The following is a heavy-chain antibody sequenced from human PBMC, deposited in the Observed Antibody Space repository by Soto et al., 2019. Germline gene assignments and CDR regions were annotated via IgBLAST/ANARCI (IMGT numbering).Heavy chain of an antibody. V-gene: IGHV4-59*01. CDR2: IYYSGST. Sequence: SETLSLTCTVSGGSISSYYWSWIRQPPGKGLEWIGYIYYSGSTNYNPSLKSRVTITVDTSKNQFSLKLSSLTAADTAVYYCARSGWYDAFDIWGQGTMVTVSS. J-gene: IGHJ3*02. CDR1: GGSISSYY. D-gene: IGHD6-19*01. CDR3: ARSGWYDAFDI.